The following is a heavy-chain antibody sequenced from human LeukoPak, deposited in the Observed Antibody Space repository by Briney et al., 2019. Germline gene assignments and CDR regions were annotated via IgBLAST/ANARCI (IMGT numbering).Heavy chain of an antibody. Sequence: GGSLRLSCAASGFTFSSYAMSWVRQAPGKGLEWVSAISGSGGSTYYADSVKGRFTISRDNSKNTLYLQMNSLRAEDTAVYYCARGAGLNYYYGMDVWGQGTTVTVSS. CDR1: GFTFSSYA. CDR2: ISGSGGST. J-gene: IGHJ6*02. CDR3: ARGAGLNYYYGMDV. V-gene: IGHV3-23*01. D-gene: IGHD1-1*01.